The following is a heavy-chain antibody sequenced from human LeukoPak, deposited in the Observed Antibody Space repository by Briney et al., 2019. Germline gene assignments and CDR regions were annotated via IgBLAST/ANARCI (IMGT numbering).Heavy chain of an antibody. D-gene: IGHD6-19*01. V-gene: IGHV3-48*03. CDR2: ISTSGSTI. CDR3: ARQWLTPFDY. CDR1: GFTFSSYK. J-gene: IGHJ4*02. Sequence: GGSLRLSCAASGFTFSSYKMNWVRQAPGKGLEWVSYISTSGSTIYYADSVKGRFTISRDNAKNSLYLQMNSLRAEDTAIYYCARQWLTPFDYWGQGTLVTVSS.